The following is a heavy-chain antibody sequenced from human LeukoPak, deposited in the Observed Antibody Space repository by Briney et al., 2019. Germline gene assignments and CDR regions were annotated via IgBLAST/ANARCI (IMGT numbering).Heavy chain of an antibody. V-gene: IGHV1-8*03. J-gene: IGHJ4*02. CDR1: GYTFTSYD. CDR3: ARVGRRYCSSTSCYSLGY. D-gene: IGHD2-2*02. CDR2: MYPNSGNT. Sequence: ASVKVSCKASGYTFTSYDINWVRQATGQGLEWMGWMYPNSGNTGYAQKFQGRVTITRNASISTAYMELSSLRSEDTAVYYCARVGRRYCSSTSCYSLGYWGQGTLVTVSS.